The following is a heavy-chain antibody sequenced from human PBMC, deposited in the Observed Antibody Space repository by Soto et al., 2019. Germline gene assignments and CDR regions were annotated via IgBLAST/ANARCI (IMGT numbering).Heavy chain of an antibody. J-gene: IGHJ3*01. D-gene: IGHD1-26*01. V-gene: IGHV3-30*18. CDR3: AKAYSGPFDV. Sequence: QVQLVESGGGVVQPGRSLRLSCAASGFTFSSYDIHWVRQAPGKGLEWVAVISYDGSKKYYADSVKGLFTISRDNSKSTLYLQVNSLRAEDTAVYYCAKAYSGPFDVWGQGTMVTVSS. CDR2: ISYDGSKK. CDR1: GFTFSSYD.